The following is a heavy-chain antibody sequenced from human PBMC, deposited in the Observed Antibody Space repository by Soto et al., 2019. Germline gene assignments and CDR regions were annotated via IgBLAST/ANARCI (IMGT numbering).Heavy chain of an antibody. J-gene: IGHJ4*02. CDR2: IIPIFGTA. CDR3: AMHPGIAVAGTFDY. Sequence: GASVKVSCKASGGTFSSYAISWVRQAPGQGLEWMGGIIPIFGTANYAQKFQGRVTITADESTSTAYMELSSLRSEDTAVYYCAMHPGIAVAGTFDYWGQGTLVTVSS. V-gene: IGHV1-69*13. D-gene: IGHD6-19*01. CDR1: GGTFSSYA.